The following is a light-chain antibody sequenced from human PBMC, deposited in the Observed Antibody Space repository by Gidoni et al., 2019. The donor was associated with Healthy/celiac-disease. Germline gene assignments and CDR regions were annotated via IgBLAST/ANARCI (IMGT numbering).Light chain of an antibody. J-gene: IGKJ2*02. CDR1: QRVSSN. Sequence: EIVMTQSPATLSVSPGERATLSCRASQRVSSNLAWYQQKPGQAPRLLIYGASTRATGIPARFSGSGSGTEFTLTIGSLQSEDFAVYYCQQYNNWPPSCTFGQGTKLEIK. V-gene: IGKV3-15*01. CDR3: QQYNNWPPSCT. CDR2: GAS.